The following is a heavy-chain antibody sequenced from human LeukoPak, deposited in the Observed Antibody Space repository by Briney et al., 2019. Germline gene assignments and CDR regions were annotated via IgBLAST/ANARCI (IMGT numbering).Heavy chain of an antibody. Sequence: GGSLRLSCAASGFTFSSYAMSWVRQAPGKGLEWVSAISGSGGSTYYADSVKGRFTISRDNSENTLYLQMNSLRAEDTAVYYCAKVGYEPYFQHWGQGTLVTVSS. CDR3: AKVGYEPYFQH. J-gene: IGHJ1*01. CDR2: ISGSGGST. CDR1: GFTFSSYA. V-gene: IGHV3-23*01. D-gene: IGHD3-3*01.